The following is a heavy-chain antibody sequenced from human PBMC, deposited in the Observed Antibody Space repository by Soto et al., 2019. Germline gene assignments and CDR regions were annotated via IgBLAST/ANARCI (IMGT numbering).Heavy chain of an antibody. CDR3: ASRDPGTSVDY. V-gene: IGHV4-4*02. D-gene: IGHD1-7*01. CDR2: IYRTGST. J-gene: IGHJ4*02. Sequence: QVQLQESGPGLVKPSGTLSLTCAVSGGSFTSNNWWTWVRQPPGQGLEWIGEIYRTGSTNYNPSPKSLVTISLDKSENQFSLKVTSLTAADTAVYYCASRDPGTSVDYWGQGTLVTVSS. CDR1: GGSFTSNNW.